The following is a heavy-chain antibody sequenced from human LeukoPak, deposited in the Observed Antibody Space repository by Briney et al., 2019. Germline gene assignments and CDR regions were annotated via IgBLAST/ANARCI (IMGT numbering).Heavy chain of an antibody. CDR3: AREGGSYRPLDY. CDR2: IYYSGNT. J-gene: IGHJ4*02. CDR1: GGSISSYY. D-gene: IGHD3-16*02. Sequence: SETLSLTCTVSGGSISSYYWSWIRQPPGKGLEWIGYIYYSGNTNYNPSLKSRVAISVDTSANHVSLQMTSVTAADTAVYYCAREGGSYRPLDYSGQGTLVTVSS. V-gene: IGHV4-59*12.